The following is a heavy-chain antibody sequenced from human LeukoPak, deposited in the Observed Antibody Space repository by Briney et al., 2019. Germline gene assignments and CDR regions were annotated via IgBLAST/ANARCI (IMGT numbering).Heavy chain of an antibody. D-gene: IGHD1-26*01. CDR2: ISGSGGST. V-gene: IGHV3-23*01. J-gene: IGHJ4*02. Sequence: GGSLRLSCAASGFTFSSYAMSWVRQAPGKGLEWVSAISGSGGSTYYADSVKGRFTISRDNSKNTLYLQMNSLRAEDTAVYYCASRSSGSYHCFDYWGQGTLVTVSS. CDR3: ASRSSGSYHCFDY. CDR1: GFTFSSYA.